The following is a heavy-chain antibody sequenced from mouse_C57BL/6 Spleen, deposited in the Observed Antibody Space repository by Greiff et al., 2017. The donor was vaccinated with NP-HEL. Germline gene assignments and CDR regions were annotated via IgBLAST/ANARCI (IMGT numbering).Heavy chain of an antibody. V-gene: IGHV1-63*01. Sequence: QVQLKQSGAELVRPGTSVKMSCKASGYTFTNYWIGWAKQRPGHGLEWIGDIYPGGGYTKYNEKFKGKATLTADKSSSTAYMQFSSLTSEDSAIYYCARYDSSYAMDYWGQGTSVTVSS. CDR2: IYPGGGYT. CDR1: GYTFTNYW. J-gene: IGHJ4*01. D-gene: IGHD2-4*01. CDR3: ARYDSSYAMDY.